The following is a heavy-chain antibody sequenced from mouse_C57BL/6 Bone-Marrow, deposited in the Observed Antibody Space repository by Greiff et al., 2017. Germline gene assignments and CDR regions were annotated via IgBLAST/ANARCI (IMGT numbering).Heavy chain of an antibody. V-gene: IGHV10-1*01. D-gene: IGHD3-2*02. J-gene: IGHJ4*01. CDR3: VRRGYNYAMDY. CDR1: GFSFNTYA. CDR2: IRSTSNNYAT. Sequence: EVKLVESGGGLVQPKGSLKLSCAASGFSFNTYAMNWVRQAPGKGLEWVARIRSTSNNYATYYADSVKDRFTISRDDSESMLYLQMNNLKTEDTAMYYCVRRGYNYAMDYWGQGTSVTVSS.